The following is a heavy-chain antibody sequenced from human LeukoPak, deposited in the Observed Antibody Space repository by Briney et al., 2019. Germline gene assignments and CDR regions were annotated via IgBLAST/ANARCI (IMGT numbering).Heavy chain of an antibody. CDR2: IYYTGST. Sequence: SETLSLTCTVSAGSISRGDYYWSWIHQSPGKGLEWIGYIYYTGSTSYNPSLKSRITISVDTSKNQFSLRLSSVTAADTAVYYCARGPNYVWGSYRYFDYWGQGTLVTVSS. CDR1: AGSISRGDYY. V-gene: IGHV4-30-4*01. D-gene: IGHD3-16*02. J-gene: IGHJ4*02. CDR3: ARGPNYVWGSYRYFDY.